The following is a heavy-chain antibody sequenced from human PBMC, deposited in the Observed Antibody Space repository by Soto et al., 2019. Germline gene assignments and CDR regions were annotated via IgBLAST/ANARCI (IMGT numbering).Heavy chain of an antibody. Sequence: QVQLVESGGGVVQPGTSLRLSCAASGFTFKTHAMHWVRQAPGKGLEWMAVITYDGNEKCYADSVKGRFTISRDNSKNALNLQINTLRNEDTAVYYCGKDLGDYAPYYYGVDVWGQGTTVTLSS. CDR3: GKDLGDYAPYYYGVDV. CDR2: ITYDGNEK. D-gene: IGHD2-2*01. J-gene: IGHJ6*02. CDR1: GFTFKTHA. V-gene: IGHV3-30*18.